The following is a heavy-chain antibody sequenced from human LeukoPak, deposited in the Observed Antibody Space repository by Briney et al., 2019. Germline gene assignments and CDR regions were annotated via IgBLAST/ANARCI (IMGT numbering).Heavy chain of an antibody. CDR2: IYYSGST. D-gene: IGHD6-13*01. CDR3: AREEGSSSWSTFDY. Sequence: PSETLSLTCTVSGGSISSGGYYWSWIRQHPGKGLEWIGYIYYSGSTYYNPSLKSRVTISVETSKNQFSLKLSSVTAADTAVYYCAREEGSSSWSTFDYWGQGTLVTVSS. J-gene: IGHJ4*02. CDR1: GGSISSGGYY. V-gene: IGHV4-31*03.